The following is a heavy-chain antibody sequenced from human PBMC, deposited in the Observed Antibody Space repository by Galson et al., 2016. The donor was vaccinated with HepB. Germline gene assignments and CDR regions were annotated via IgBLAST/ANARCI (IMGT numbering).Heavy chain of an antibody. Sequence: SETLSLTCTVSGDSISSYHWSWIRQPPNKGLEWIGYIHYSGRTEYRSALKSRVTMSVDTSKNEFSLELTSVTAVDTAVYYCARARDSRDGRNHDGSDIWGQGTMVTVSS. CDR3: ARARDSRDGRNHDGSDI. CDR1: GDSISSYH. CDR2: IHYSGRT. J-gene: IGHJ3*02. D-gene: IGHD5-24*01. V-gene: IGHV4-59*01.